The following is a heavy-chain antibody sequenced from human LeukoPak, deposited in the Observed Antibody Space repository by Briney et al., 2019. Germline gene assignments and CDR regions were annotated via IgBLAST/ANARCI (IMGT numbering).Heavy chain of an antibody. D-gene: IGHD3-22*01. CDR1: GFIFGDYN. Sequence: GGSLRLSCAASGFIFGDYNMNWVRQAPGKGLEWVSYISSGGSTIYYADTVKGRFTISRDNARNSLYLQMNGLTDEDTAVYCCAREPPGNYDDSGHYYAYFDCWGQGALVTVSS. CDR3: AREPPGNYDDSGHYYAYFDC. J-gene: IGHJ4*02. V-gene: IGHV3-48*02. CDR2: ISSGGSTI.